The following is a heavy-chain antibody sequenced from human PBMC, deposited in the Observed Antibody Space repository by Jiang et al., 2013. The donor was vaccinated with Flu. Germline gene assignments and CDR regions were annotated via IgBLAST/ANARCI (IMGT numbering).Heavy chain of an antibody. CDR2: TYYRSKWYT. CDR3: ASRLRGTGYGYA. CDR1: GDSVSSNSAT. V-gene: IGHV6-1*01. D-gene: IGHD5-12*01. J-gene: IGHJ1*01. Sequence: TSQTLSLTCAISGDSVSSNSATWSWIRQSPSRGLEWLGRTYYRSKWYTDYALSVKSRITINPDTSKNQFSLQLNPVTPEDTAVYYCASRLRGTGYGYAWGQGTLVTVSS.